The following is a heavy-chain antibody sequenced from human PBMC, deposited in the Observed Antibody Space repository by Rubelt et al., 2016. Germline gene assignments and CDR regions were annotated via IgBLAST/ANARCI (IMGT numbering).Heavy chain of an antibody. CDR2: INHSGST. CDR3: ARCVPQSYGDFDY. CDR1: GGSFSGYY. J-gene: IGHJ4*02. D-gene: IGHD4-17*01. V-gene: IGHV4-34*01. Sequence: QVQLQQWGAGLLKPSETLSLTCAVYGGSFSGYYWSWIRQPPGKGLEWIGEINHSGSTNYNPSLKSRVTISVDTSKNQFSLKLGSVTAADTVVYDCARCVPQSYGDFDYWGQGTLVTVSS.